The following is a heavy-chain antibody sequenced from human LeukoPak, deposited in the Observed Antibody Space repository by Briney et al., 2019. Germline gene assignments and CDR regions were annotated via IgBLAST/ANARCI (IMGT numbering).Heavy chain of an antibody. CDR3: ARGLRDSSGWYYFDY. CDR1: GGSFSGYY. D-gene: IGHD6-19*01. Sequence: SETLSLTCAVYGGSFSGYYWSWIRQPPGKGLEWIGEINHSGSTNYNPSLKSRVTISVDTSKNQFSLKLSSVTAADTAVYYCARGLRDSSGWYYFDYWGQGTLVTVSS. J-gene: IGHJ4*02. CDR2: INHSGST. V-gene: IGHV4-34*01.